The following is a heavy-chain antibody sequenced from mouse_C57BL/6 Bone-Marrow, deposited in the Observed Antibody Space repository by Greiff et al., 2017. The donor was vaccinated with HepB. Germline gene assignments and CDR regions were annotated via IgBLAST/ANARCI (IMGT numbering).Heavy chain of an antibody. CDR1: GYTFTDYY. V-gene: IGHV1-19*01. CDR3: ARPGIWLLYYYAMDY. D-gene: IGHD2-3*01. Sequence: EVQLQESGPVLVKPGASVKMSCKASGYTFTDYYMNWVKQSHGKSLEWIGVINPYNGGTSYNQKFKGKATLTVDKSSSTAYMELNSLTSEDSAVYYCARPGIWLLYYYAMDYWGQGTSVTVSS. CDR2: INPYNGGT. J-gene: IGHJ4*01.